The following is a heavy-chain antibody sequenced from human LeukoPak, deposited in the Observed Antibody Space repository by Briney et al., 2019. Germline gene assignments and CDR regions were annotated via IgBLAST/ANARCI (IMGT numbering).Heavy chain of an antibody. CDR2: IYYTGST. CDR3: ATRSHYDSSAVY. V-gene: IGHV4-59*01. J-gene: IGHJ4*02. CDR1: GGSIRSYY. Sequence: SETLSLTCTVSGGSIRSYYWSWIRQPPGKRLEWIGYIYYTGSTNYNPSLESRVTIAIDTSKNQFSLKLSSVTAADTAVYYCATRSHYDSSAVYWGQGTLVTVSS. D-gene: IGHD3-22*01.